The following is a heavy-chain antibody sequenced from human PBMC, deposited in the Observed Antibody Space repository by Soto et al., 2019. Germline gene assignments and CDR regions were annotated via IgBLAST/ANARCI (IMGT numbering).Heavy chain of an antibody. D-gene: IGHD2-2*01. CDR3: ARGRLLVPRMEY. CDR2: INHSGST. CDR1: GGSFSGYY. Sequence: SETLSLTCAVYGGSFSGYYWSWIRQPPGKGLEWIGEINHSGSTNYNPSLKSRVTISVDTSKNQFSLKLSSVTAADTAVYYCARGRLLVPRMEYWGQGTLVTVSS. V-gene: IGHV4-34*01. J-gene: IGHJ4*02.